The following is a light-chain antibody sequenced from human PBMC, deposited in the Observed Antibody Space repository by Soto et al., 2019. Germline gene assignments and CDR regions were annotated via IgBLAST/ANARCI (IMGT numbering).Light chain of an antibody. J-gene: IGKJ1*01. CDR1: QSVSSSY. Sequence: EIVLTPSPGPLSLSPGGRATLSCRASQSVSSSYLGWYQQKPGQAPRLLMYGASSRATGIPERFSGSGSGTDFTLTISRLEPEDFAVYYCQQYGSSPRTFGQGTKVDIK. V-gene: IGKV3-20*01. CDR3: QQYGSSPRT. CDR2: GAS.